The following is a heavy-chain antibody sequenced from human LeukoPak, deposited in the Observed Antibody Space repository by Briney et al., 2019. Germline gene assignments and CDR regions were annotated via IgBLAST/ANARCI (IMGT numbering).Heavy chain of an antibody. CDR2: IYYSGST. D-gene: IGHD2-2*01. CDR1: GGSISSYY. V-gene: IGHV4-59*01. Sequence: SETLSLTCTASGGSISSYYWSWIRQPPGKGLEWIGYIYYSGSTNYNPSLKSRVTISVDTSKNQLSLKLSSVTAADTAVYYCARKAPAFDYWGQGTLVTVSS. J-gene: IGHJ4*02. CDR3: ARKAPAFDY.